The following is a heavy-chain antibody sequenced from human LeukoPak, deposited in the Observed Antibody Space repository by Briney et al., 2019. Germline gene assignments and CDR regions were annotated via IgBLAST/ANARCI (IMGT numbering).Heavy chain of an antibody. D-gene: IGHD5-18*01. CDR3: ASRPGYSYAFDQ. J-gene: IGHJ4*02. V-gene: IGHV3-11*01. CDR2: ISSSGNNI. CDR1: GFIFSDYY. Sequence: PGGSPRLSCGGSGFIFSDYYMNWIRQTPGKGLEWVSSISSSGNNILYADSVRGRFTISRDNANSSMSLLMTGLRAEDTAVYYCASRPGYSYAFDQWSRGTLVTVSS.